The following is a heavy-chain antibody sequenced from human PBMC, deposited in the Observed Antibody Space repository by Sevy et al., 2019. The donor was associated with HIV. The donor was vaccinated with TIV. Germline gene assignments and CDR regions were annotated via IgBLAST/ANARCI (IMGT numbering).Heavy chain of an antibody. CDR3: AREEIPYVRIVVVPTVDYYGMDV. CDR2: ISYDGSNK. V-gene: IGHV3-30-3*01. Sequence: GGSRRLSCAASGFTFSSYAMHWVRQAPGKGLEWVAVISYDGSNKYYADSVKGRFTISRDNSKNTLYLQMNSLRAEDTAVYYCAREEIPYVRIVVVPTVDYYGMDVWGQGTTVTVSS. D-gene: IGHD2-15*01. CDR1: GFTFSSYA. J-gene: IGHJ6*02.